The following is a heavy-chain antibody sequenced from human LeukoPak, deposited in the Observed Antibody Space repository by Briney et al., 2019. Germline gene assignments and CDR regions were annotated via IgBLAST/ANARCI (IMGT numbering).Heavy chain of an antibody. V-gene: IGHV3-30-3*01. CDR3: AKDLPVFGVLIHYFDY. CDR2: ISYDGSNK. Sequence: GGSLRLSFAASGFTFSSYAMHWVRQAPGKGLEWVAVISYDGSNKYYADSVKGRFTISRDNSKNTLYLQMNSLRAEDTAVYYCAKDLPVFGVLIHYFDYWGQGTLVTVSS. J-gene: IGHJ4*02. D-gene: IGHD3-3*01. CDR1: GFTFSSYA.